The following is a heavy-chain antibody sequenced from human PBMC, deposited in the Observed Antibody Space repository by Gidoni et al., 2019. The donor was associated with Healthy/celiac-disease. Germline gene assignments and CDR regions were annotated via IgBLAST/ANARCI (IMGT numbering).Heavy chain of an antibody. V-gene: IGHV1-69*06. J-gene: IGHJ6*03. CDR3: ARGDVVVPAAIRVSYYYYYMDV. Sequence: QVQLVQSGAEVKKPGSSVKVSCKASGGTFSSYAISWVRQAPGQGLEWMGGIIPIFGTANYAQKFQGRVTITADKSTSTAYMELSSLRSEDTAVYYCARGDVVVPAAIRVSYYYYYMDVWGKGTTVTVSS. CDR1: GGTFSSYA. CDR2: IIPIFGTA. D-gene: IGHD2-2*01.